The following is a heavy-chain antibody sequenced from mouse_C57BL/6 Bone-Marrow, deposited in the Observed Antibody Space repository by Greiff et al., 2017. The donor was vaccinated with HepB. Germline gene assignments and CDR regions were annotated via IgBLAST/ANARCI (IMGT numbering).Heavy chain of an antibody. CDR1: GYSFTGYY. Sequence: EVQLQQSGPELVKPGASVKISCKASGYSFTGYYMNWVKQSPEKSLEWIGEINPSTGGTTYNQKFKAKATLTVDKSSSTAYMQLKSLTSEDSAVYYCARGGIYYGYVYYFDYWGQGTTLTVSS. CDR2: INPSTGGT. CDR3: ARGGIYYGYVYYFDY. D-gene: IGHD2-2*01. J-gene: IGHJ2*01. V-gene: IGHV1-42*01.